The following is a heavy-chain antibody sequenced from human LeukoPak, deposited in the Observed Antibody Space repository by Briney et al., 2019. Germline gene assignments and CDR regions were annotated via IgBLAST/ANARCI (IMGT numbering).Heavy chain of an antibody. V-gene: IGHV3-74*01. CDR1: GFNLRDYW. D-gene: IGHD4-11*01. J-gene: IGHJ5*02. Sequence: GGSLRLSCAASGFNLRDYWMHWVRQAPGKGLVWVSRLGTDGTYTNYADSVTGRFTISRDNAKNTLYLQMGSLRAEDTSFYYCVRDPSNSGYWFDLWGQGTLVTVSS. CDR3: VRDPSNSGYWFDL. CDR2: LGTDGTYT.